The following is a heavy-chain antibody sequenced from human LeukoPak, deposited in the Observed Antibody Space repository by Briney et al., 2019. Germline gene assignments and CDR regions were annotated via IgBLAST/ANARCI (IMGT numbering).Heavy chain of an antibody. CDR2: INPNSGGT. J-gene: IGHJ4*02. Sequence: GASVKVSCKASGYIFTGYYMHWVGQAPAQGLEWMGWINPNSGGTNYAQKFQGRVTMTRDTSISTAYMELSRLRSDDTAVYYCARGAGIYYFDYWGQGTLVTVSS. CDR3: ARGAGIYYFDY. D-gene: IGHD6-13*01. CDR1: GYIFTGYY. V-gene: IGHV1-2*02.